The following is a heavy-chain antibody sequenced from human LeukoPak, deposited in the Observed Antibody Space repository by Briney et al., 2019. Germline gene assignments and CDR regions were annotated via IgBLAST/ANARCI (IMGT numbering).Heavy chain of an antibody. D-gene: IGHD6-13*01. Sequence: GGSLRLSCAAAGFTISCYAMSWGRQAPRRRVWWVSAISAPGGSTYYADSVKGRFTIANDTFRTTQPLRMNNLRAEAATDYYVANPIYSRTWQFGHWGQGSLVTVSS. CDR3: ANPIYSRTWQFGH. V-gene: IGHV3-23*01. CDR2: ISAPGGST. J-gene: IGHJ4*02. CDR1: GFTISCYA.